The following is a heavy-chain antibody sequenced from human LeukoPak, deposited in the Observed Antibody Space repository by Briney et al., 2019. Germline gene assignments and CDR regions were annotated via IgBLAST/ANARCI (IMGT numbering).Heavy chain of an antibody. CDR2: IYYSGST. V-gene: IGHV4-59*01. CDR1: GGSISSYY. J-gene: IGHJ4*02. CDR3: ARWSGFPYYFDY. D-gene: IGHD3-3*01. Sequence: SGTLSLTCSVSGGSISSYYWSWIRQPPGKGLQWIGYIYYSGSTNYNPSLNSRVTISIDTSKNQFSLKLSSVTAADTAVYYCARWSGFPYYFDYWGQGTLVTVSS.